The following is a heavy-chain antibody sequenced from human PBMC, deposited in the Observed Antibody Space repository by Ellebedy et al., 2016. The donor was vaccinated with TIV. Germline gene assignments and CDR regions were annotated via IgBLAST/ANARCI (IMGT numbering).Heavy chain of an antibody. V-gene: IGHV3-7*03. CDR2: IKEDGSEK. J-gene: IGHJ4*02. CDR3: AKSDAWRDTRSYYRLYFDN. Sequence: GESLKISCAASGFTVTAYPMNWVRQAPGKGLEWVANIKEDGSEKNYVDSVKGRFTISRDNAKNSLYLQMNSLRADDTAVYYFAKSDAWRDTRSYYRLYFDNWGQGTLVTVSS. CDR1: GFTVTAYP. D-gene: IGHD1-26*01.